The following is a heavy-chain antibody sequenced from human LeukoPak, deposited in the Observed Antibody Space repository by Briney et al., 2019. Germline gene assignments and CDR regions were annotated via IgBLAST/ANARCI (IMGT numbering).Heavy chain of an antibody. CDR2: IRGSGGTT. D-gene: IGHD5-24*01. V-gene: IGHV3-23*01. CDR1: GFAFSNYA. J-gene: IGHJ4*02. CDR3: ARAPPGRKGYNPYYFDY. Sequence: GGSLRLSCAASGFAFSNYAMTWVRQAPGKGLEWVSSIRGSGGTTHYADSVKGRFTISRDNSKNTVYLQMNSLRVDDTAVYYCARAPPGRKGYNPYYFDYWGQGTRVTVSS.